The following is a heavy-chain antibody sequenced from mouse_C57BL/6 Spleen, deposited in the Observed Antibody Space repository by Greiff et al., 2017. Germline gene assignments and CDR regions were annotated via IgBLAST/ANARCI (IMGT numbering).Heavy chain of an antibody. CDR2: INPNNGGT. V-gene: IGHV1-26*01. CDR3: ARGDDGYYFDY. J-gene: IGHJ2*01. CDR1: GYTFTDYY. Sequence: EVQLQQSGPELVKPGASVKISCKASGYTFTDYYMNWVKQSHGKSLEWIGDINPNNGGTSYNQKFKGKATLTVDKSSSTAYMERRSLTSEDSAVYYCARGDDGYYFDYWGQGTTLTVSS. D-gene: IGHD2-3*01.